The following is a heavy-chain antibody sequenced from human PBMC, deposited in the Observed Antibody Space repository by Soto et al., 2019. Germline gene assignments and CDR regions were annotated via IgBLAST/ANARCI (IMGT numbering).Heavy chain of an antibody. CDR3: ARGSGWLFFDY. D-gene: IGHD6-19*01. V-gene: IGHV4-31*03. Sequence: TLSLTCTVSGGSISSGGYYWSWIRQHPGKGLEWIGYIYYSGSTYYNPSLKSRVTISVDTSKNQFSLKLSSVAAADTAVYYCARGSGWLFFDYWGQGTLVTVSS. CDR2: IYYSGST. CDR1: GGSISSGGYY. J-gene: IGHJ4*02.